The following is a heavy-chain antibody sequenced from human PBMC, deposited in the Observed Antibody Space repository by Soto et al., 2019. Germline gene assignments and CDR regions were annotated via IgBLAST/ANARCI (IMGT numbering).Heavy chain of an antibody. V-gene: IGHV4-31*03. CDR3: ARGGGSTKVDY. J-gene: IGHJ4*02. CDR1: GGSITSSGYY. D-gene: IGHD2-2*01. CDR2: TSNSGST. Sequence: QVQLQESGPGLVKPSQTLSLTCTVSGGSITSSGYYWSWIRQHPGEGLEWIGFTSNSGSTSYNPSRNSRVTIAVDPSSHQFSLNLKSVTAAATAVYYCARGGGSTKVDYWGQGTLVTVSP.